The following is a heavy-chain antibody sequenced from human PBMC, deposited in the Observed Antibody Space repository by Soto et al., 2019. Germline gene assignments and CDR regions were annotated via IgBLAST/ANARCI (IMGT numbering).Heavy chain of an antibody. CDR3: GRDLTSNANCIDP. J-gene: IGHJ5*02. CDR2: IYYTGKT. D-gene: IGHD2-2*01. Sequence: QVQLQESGPGLVKPSQTLSLTCSVSGDYIHVGGYYWTWIRQRPGKGLEWMGYIYYTGKTDYNPSLERRLTMSVDRSKNQFSLRLTSVTAADTAVYFCGRDLTSNANCIDPWGQGTLVTVSS. CDR1: GDYIHVGGYY. V-gene: IGHV4-30-4*01.